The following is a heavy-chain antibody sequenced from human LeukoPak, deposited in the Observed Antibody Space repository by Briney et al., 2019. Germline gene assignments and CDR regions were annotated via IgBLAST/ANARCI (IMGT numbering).Heavy chain of an antibody. CDR3: ARGQRLFDY. J-gene: IGHJ4*02. D-gene: IGHD6-25*01. CDR2: IYYSGST. Sequence: SETLSLTCTVSGGSISSSYCGWVRQPPGKGLEWIGYIYYSGSTNYNPSLKSRVTISVDTSKNQFSLKLSSVTAADTAVYFCARGQRLFDYWGQGTLVTVSS. V-gene: IGHV4-59*08. CDR1: GGSISSSY.